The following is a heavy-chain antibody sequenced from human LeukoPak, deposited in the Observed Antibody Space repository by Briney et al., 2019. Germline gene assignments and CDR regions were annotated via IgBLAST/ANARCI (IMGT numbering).Heavy chain of an antibody. J-gene: IGHJ4*02. CDR3: AGPPYYYDSSGPYYFDY. Sequence: ASVKVSCKASGYAFTNYAISWVRQAPGQGLEWMGWISVYNGNTNYAQKLQGRVTMTADTSTTTAYMELSSLRSEDTAVYYRAGPPYYYDSSGPYYFDYWGQGTLVTVSS. V-gene: IGHV1-18*01. D-gene: IGHD3-22*01. CDR1: GYAFTNYA. CDR2: ISVYNGNT.